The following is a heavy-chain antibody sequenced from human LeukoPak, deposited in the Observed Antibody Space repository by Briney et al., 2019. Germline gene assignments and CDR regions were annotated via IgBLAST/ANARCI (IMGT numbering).Heavy chain of an antibody. J-gene: IGHJ6*02. CDR1: GFTFRNYW. D-gene: IGHD6-13*01. Sequence: SGGSLRLSCAASGFTFRNYWITWVRQAPGKGLEWVANIKQGGSEKHYVDSVKGRFTISRDDATNSLYLQMNSLRIEDTAAYYCAREGQQSYGMDVWGQGTTVTVSS. CDR3: AREGQQSYGMDV. V-gene: IGHV3-7*05. CDR2: IKQGGSEK.